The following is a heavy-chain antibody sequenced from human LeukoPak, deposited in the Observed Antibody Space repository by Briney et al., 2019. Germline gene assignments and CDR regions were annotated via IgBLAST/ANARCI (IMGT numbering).Heavy chain of an antibody. V-gene: IGHV4-59*12. CDR3: ASSGYSYGPYGMDV. CDR1: GGSISTYY. CDR2: IYYSGST. D-gene: IGHD5-18*01. J-gene: IGHJ6*02. Sequence: SETLSLTCTVSGGSISTYYWSWIRQPPGKGLEWIGYIYYSGSTNYNPSLKSRVTISVDTSKNQFSLKLSSVTAADTAVYYCASSGYSYGPYGMDVWGQGTTVTVSS.